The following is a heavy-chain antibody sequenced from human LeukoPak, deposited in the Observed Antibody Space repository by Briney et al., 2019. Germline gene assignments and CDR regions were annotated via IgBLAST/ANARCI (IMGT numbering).Heavy chain of an antibody. CDR1: GVSISGDY. V-gene: IGHV4-59*08. Sequence: SETLSLTCTVSGVSISGDYWSWVRQPPGKGLEWIGYGYYSGSTNYNPSLKSRLTISVDTSKNQFSMKLSSVTTADTAMYYCARQGYWSGYFVFDYWGQGTLVTVSS. J-gene: IGHJ4*02. CDR2: GYYSGST. D-gene: IGHD3-3*01. CDR3: ARQGYWSGYFVFDY.